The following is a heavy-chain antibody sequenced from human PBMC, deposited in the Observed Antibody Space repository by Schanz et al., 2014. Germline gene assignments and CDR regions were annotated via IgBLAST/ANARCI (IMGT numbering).Heavy chain of an antibody. V-gene: IGHV3-30-3*01. CDR3: AKQIHYDILTVTRN. J-gene: IGHJ4*02. Sequence: QVQLVESGGGVVQPGRSLRLSCAAYGFTLSSYAMHWVRQAPGKGLEWVAVISYDGSNKYYVDSVKGRFTISRDNSKNTLYLQMNSLRAEDTAVYYCAKQIHYDILTVTRNWGQGTLVTVSS. D-gene: IGHD3-9*01. CDR1: GFTLSSYA. CDR2: ISYDGSNK.